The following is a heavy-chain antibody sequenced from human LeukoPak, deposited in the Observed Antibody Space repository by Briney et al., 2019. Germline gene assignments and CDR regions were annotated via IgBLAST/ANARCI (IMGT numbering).Heavy chain of an antibody. D-gene: IGHD3-22*01. Sequence: SETLSLTCAVYGGSFSGYYWSWIRQPPGKGLEWIGEINHSGSTNYNPSLKSRVTISVDTSKNQFSLKLSSVTAADTAVYYCASGYYYDSSGYRVDYWGQGTLVTVSS. CDR1: GGSFSGYY. J-gene: IGHJ4*02. CDR3: ASGYYYDSSGYRVDY. V-gene: IGHV4-34*01. CDR2: INHSGST.